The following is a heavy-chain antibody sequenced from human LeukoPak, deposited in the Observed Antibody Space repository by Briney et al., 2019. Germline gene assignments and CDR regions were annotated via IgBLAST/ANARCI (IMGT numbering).Heavy chain of an antibody. D-gene: IGHD3-3*01. CDR2: IYTSGST. J-gene: IGHJ4*02. CDR3: ARDSGYYDFWSGVADY. V-gene: IGHV4-61*02. Sequence: PSETLSLTCTVSGGSISSGSYYWSWIRQPAGKGLEWIGRIYTSGSTNYNPSLKSRVTISVDTSKNQFSLKLSSVTAAGTAVYYCARDSGYYDFWSGVADYWGQGTLVTVSS. CDR1: GGSISSGSYY.